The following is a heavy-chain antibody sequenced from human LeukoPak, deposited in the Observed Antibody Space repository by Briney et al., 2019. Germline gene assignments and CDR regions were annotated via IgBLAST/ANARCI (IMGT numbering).Heavy chain of an antibody. CDR1: GGSISSYY. CDR2: IYYSGST. J-gene: IGHJ3*02. V-gene: IGHV4-59*01. Sequence: PSETLSLTCTVSGGSISSYYWSWIRQPPGKGLEWIGYIYYSGSTNYNPSLKSRVTISVDTSKNQFSLKLSSVTAADTAVYYCARVGQLATTAGAFDIWGQGTMVTVSS. D-gene: IGHD5-24*01. CDR3: ARVGQLATTAGAFDI.